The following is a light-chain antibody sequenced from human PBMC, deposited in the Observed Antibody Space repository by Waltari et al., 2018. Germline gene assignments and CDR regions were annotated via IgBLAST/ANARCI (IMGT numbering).Light chain of an antibody. V-gene: IGKV3-20*01. J-gene: IGKJ3*01. CDR3: QQYGSSPFT. CDR1: QSVSSSY. CDR2: GAS. Sequence: EIVLTQSPGTLSLSPGERAPLSSRPRQSVSSSYLAWYQQKPGQAPRLLIYGASSRATGIPDRFSGSGSGTDFTLTISRLEPEDFAVYYCQQYGSSPFTFGPGTKVDIK.